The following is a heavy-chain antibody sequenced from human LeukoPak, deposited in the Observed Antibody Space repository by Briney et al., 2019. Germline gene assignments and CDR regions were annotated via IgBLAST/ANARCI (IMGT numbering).Heavy chain of an antibody. V-gene: IGHV3-23*01. Sequence: GGSLRLSCAASGFTFSSYAMSWVRQAPGKGLEWVSTISGSGGSTYYADYVKGRFTISRDNSKNTLYLQMSSLRAEDTAVYYCAKAPTDYSYYYYMDVWGKGTTVTVSS. CDR3: AKAPTDYSYYYYMDV. CDR2: ISGSGGST. CDR1: GFTFSSYA. J-gene: IGHJ6*03. D-gene: IGHD4-11*01.